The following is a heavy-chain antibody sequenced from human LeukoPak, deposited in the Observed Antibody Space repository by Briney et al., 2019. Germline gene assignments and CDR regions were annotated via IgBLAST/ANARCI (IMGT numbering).Heavy chain of an antibody. Sequence: PGGSLRLSCAASGFTFSSYAMHWVRQAPGKGLEWVAVISYDGSNKYYADSVKGRFTVSRDNSKNTLYLQMNSLRAEDTAVYYCASAFSALGAFDIWGQGTMVTVSS. CDR2: ISYDGSNK. D-gene: IGHD3-10*01. CDR1: GFTFSSYA. J-gene: IGHJ3*02. V-gene: IGHV3-30*04. CDR3: ASAFSALGAFDI.